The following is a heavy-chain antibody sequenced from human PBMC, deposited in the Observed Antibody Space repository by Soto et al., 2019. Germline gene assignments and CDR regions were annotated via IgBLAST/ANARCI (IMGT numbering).Heavy chain of an antibody. CDR3: ASKGYCSSTSCYYYYYMDV. CDR2: IYYSGST. Sequence: SETLSLTCTVSGGSISSSSYYWGWIRQPPGKGLEWIGGIYYSGSTYYNPSLKSRVTISVDTSKNQFSLKLSSVTAADTAVYYCASKGYCSSTSCYYYYYMDVWGKGTTVTVSS. V-gene: IGHV4-39*01. D-gene: IGHD2-2*01. CDR1: GGSISSSSYY. J-gene: IGHJ6*03.